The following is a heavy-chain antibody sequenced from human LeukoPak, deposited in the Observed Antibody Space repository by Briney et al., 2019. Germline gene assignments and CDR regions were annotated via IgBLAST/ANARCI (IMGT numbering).Heavy chain of an antibody. CDR3: ARDNGGSLDI. J-gene: IGHJ3*02. V-gene: IGHV4-59*01. CDR2: IYYSGST. D-gene: IGHD4-23*01. Sequence: MPSETLSLTCTVSGGSISSYYWSWIRQPPGKGLEWIGYIYYSGSTNYNPSLKSRVTISVDTSKNQFSLKLSSVTAADTAVYYCARDNGGSLDIWGQGTMATVSS. CDR1: GGSISSYY.